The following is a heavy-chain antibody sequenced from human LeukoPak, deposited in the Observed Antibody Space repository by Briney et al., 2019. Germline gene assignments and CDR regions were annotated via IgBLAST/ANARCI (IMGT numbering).Heavy chain of an antibody. V-gene: IGHV3-21*04. CDR2: INSRSKNT. CDR3: AKDSVRWQQLAELYYYYYYGMDV. CDR1: EFTFSSYS. Sequence: KTGGSLRLSCVGSEFTFSSYSMNWVRQAPGKGLEWVSSINSRSKNTYYADSVKGRFTISRDNSKNTLYLQMNSLRAEDTAVYYCAKDSVRWQQLAELYYYYYYGMDVWGQGTTVTVSS. D-gene: IGHD6-13*01. J-gene: IGHJ6*02.